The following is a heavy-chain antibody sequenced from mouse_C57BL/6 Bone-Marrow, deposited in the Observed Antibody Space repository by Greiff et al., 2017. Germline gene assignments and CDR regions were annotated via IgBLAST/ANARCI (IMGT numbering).Heavy chain of an antibody. CDR3: ARGPITTVVAPNFDV. CDR1: GYTFTSYW. Sequence: QVHVKQPGAELVRPGTSVKLSCKASGYTFTSYWMHWVKQRPGQGLEWIGVIDPSDSYTNYNQKFKGKATLTVDTSSSTAYMQLSSLTSEDSAVYYCARGPITTVVAPNFDVWGTGTTVTVSS. V-gene: IGHV1-59*01. D-gene: IGHD1-1*01. CDR2: IDPSDSYT. J-gene: IGHJ1*03.